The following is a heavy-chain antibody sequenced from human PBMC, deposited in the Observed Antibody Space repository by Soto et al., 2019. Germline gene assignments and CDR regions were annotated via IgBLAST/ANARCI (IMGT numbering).Heavy chain of an antibody. Sequence: EVQLLESGGGLVQPGGSLRLSCAASGYTFSIYGMSWVRQAPGKGLEWVSSIGTTDTYYADSVKGRFTISRDNSKNTLYLQMSSLRVEDTAVYYCAKAGGAAGTVDYFDYWGQGTLVTVSS. J-gene: IGHJ4*02. CDR2: IGTTDT. V-gene: IGHV3-23*01. CDR3: AKAGGAAGTVDYFDY. CDR1: GYTFSIYG. D-gene: IGHD6-13*01.